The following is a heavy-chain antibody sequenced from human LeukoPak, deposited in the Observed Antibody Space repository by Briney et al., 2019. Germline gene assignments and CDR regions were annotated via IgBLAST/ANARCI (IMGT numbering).Heavy chain of an antibody. D-gene: IGHD2-2*01. Sequence: GASVKVSCKASGYTFTNYGISWVRQAPGQGLEWMGWISPYNDYTNYAQKLQGRVTMTTDKSTSTGYMELRSLRSDDTAVYYCARWYCSSTSCYAGAFDMWGQGTMVTVSS. V-gene: IGHV1-18*04. CDR3: ARWYCSSTSCYAGAFDM. CDR2: ISPYNDYT. CDR1: GYTFTNYG. J-gene: IGHJ3*02.